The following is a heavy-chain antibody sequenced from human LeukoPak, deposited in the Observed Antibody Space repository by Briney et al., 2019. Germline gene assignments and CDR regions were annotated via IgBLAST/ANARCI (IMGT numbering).Heavy chain of an antibody. CDR1: GGSISSSSYY. D-gene: IGHD1-26*01. J-gene: IGHJ4*02. CDR3: ARASSGELHEFGGVVYFDY. V-gene: IGHV4-39*07. CDR2: IYYSGST. Sequence: SETLSLTCTVSGGSISSSSYYWGWIRQPPGKGLEWIGSIYYSGSTYYNPSLKSRVTISVDTSKNQFSLKLSSVTAADTAVYYCARASSGELHEFGGVVYFDYWGQGTLVTVSS.